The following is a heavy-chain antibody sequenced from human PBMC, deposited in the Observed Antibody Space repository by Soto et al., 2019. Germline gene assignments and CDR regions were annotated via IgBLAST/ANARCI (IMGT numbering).Heavy chain of an antibody. D-gene: IGHD5-12*01. V-gene: IGHV4-59*01. J-gene: IGHJ4*02. Sequence: SESLSLTCTVSVGSSSSYYWSWIRQPPGKGLEWIGYIYYIGNTNYNPSLKSRVTISVDTSKNQFSLKLSSVTAADTAVYYCARGRWLQLPDYWGQGTLVTVSS. CDR2: IYYIGNT. CDR3: ARGRWLQLPDY. CDR1: VGSSSSYY.